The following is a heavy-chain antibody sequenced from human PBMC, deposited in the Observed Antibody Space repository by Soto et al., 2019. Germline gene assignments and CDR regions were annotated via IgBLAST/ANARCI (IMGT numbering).Heavy chain of an antibody. CDR2: ISSNGGST. CDR3: VKAIAVADPWGQ. Sequence: YLRLSCSASGFSFSGSASHCVSQAPGKGLEYVSAISSNGGSTYYADSVKGRFTISRDNSKNTLYLQMSSLRAEDTAVYYCVKAIAVADPWGQGGQGTLGTV. D-gene: IGHD6-19*01. CDR1: GFSFSGSA. V-gene: IGHV3-64D*06. J-gene: IGHJ4*02.